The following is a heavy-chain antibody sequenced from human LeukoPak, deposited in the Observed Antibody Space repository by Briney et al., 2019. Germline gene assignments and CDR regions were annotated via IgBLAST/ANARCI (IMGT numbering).Heavy chain of an antibody. V-gene: IGHV1-8*01. D-gene: IGHD3-9*01. J-gene: IGHJ6*02. Sequence: ASVKVSCKASGYTFTSYDINWARQATGQGLEWMGWMNPNSGNTGYAQKFQGRVTMTRNTSISTAYMELSSLRSEDTAVYYCAREGGLRYFDWLLSTPLDVWGQGTTVTVSS. CDR3: AREGGLRYFDWLLSTPLDV. CDR1: GYTFTSYD. CDR2: MNPNSGNT.